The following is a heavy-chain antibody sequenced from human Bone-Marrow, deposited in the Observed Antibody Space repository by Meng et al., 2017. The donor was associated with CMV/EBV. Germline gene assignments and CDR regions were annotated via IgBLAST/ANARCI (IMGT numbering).Heavy chain of an antibody. CDR1: GGSISSSNW. J-gene: IGHJ4*02. CDR3: ASQTVTTELFDY. D-gene: IGHD4-17*01. CDR2: IYHTGNT. V-gene: IGHV4-4*02. Sequence: SETLSLTCAVSGGSISSSNWWTWVRQPPGKGLEWIGEIYHTGNTDYNPSLKSRVTISLDKSKNQFSLNLTSVTAADTAVYYCASQTVTTELFDYWGQGTLVTVSS.